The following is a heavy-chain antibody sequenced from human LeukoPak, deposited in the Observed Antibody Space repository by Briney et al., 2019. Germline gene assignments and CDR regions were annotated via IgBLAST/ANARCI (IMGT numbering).Heavy chain of an antibody. J-gene: IGHJ3*02. CDR2: INPNSGGT. V-gene: IGHV1-2*02. CDR1: GYTFTGYY. CDR3: ARGGYYVWGSYRYTGAFDI. Sequence: ASVKVPCKASGYTFTGYYMHWVRQAPGQGLEWMGWINPNSGGTNYAQKFQGRVTMTRDTSISTAYMELSRLRSDDTAVYYCARGGYYVWGSYRYTGAFDIWGQGTMVTVSS. D-gene: IGHD3-16*02.